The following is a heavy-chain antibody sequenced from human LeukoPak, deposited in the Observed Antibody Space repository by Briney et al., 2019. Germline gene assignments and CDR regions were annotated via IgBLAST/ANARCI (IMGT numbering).Heavy chain of an antibody. CDR2: IYWNDDK. D-gene: IGHD4-11*01. J-gene: IGHJ4*02. Sequence: SGPTLVNPTQTLTLTCTFSGFSLYTSGVGVGWIRQPPGKAPECLAVIYWNDDKRYSPSLKSRLTITKDTSKSQVVLTMTNMDPLDTATYYCAHMYIVYSNFDNWGQGTRVTVSS. V-gene: IGHV2-5*01. CDR1: GFSLYTSGVG. CDR3: AHMYIVYSNFDN.